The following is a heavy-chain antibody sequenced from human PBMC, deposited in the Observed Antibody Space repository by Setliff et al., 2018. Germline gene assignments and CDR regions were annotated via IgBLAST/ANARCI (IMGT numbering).Heavy chain of an antibody. V-gene: IGHV4-34*01. Sequence: SETLSLTCGASGGSFSDYYWSWIRQTPGKGLEWIGEINHSGSTRYNPSLMSRVTISVDTPKNQFSLELTSVTAADAAVYYCARVSGFQYMDVWGKGTTVTVSS. J-gene: IGHJ6*03. CDR1: GGSFSDYY. CDR2: INHSGST. D-gene: IGHD3-3*01. CDR3: ARVSGFQYMDV.